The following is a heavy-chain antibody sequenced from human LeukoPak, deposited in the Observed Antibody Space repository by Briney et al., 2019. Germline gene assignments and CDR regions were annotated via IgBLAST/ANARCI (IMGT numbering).Heavy chain of an antibody. CDR1: GFAFSSYG. D-gene: IGHD1-26*01. V-gene: IGHV3-66*01. CDR3: ARDWAVGAKTPYYYYGMDV. Sequence: GGSLRLSCAASGFAFSSYGMSWVRQAPGKGLEWVSVIYSGGSTYYADSVKGRFTISRDNSKNTLYPQMNSLRAEDTAVYYCARDWAVGAKTPYYYYGMDVWGQGTTVTVSS. CDR2: IYSGGST. J-gene: IGHJ6*02.